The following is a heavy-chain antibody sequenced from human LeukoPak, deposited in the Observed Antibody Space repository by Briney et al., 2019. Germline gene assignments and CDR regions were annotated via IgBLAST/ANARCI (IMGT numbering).Heavy chain of an antibody. V-gene: IGHV1-18*01. J-gene: IGHJ6*02. D-gene: IGHD3-9*01. Sequence: ASVTVSCTASGYTFTSCGISWVRQAPGQGLEWMGWISAYNGNTNYAQKLQGRVTMTTDTSTSTAYMELRSLRSDDTAVYYCARGARYFDWGPLDVWGQGTTVTVSS. CDR3: ARGARYFDWGPLDV. CDR2: ISAYNGNT. CDR1: GYTFTSCG.